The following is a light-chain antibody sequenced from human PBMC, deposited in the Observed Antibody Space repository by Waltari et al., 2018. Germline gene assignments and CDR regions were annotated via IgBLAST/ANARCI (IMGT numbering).Light chain of an antibody. V-gene: IGLV2-23*01. CDR2: EGS. J-gene: IGLJ3*02. Sequence: QSALTQPASVSGSPGQSITLSCTGTSSDVGSYNLFSWYQQHPGKAPKLMIYEGSKRPSGVSNRFSGSKSGNTASLTISGLQAEDEADYYCCSYAGSSTPRVFGGGTKLTVL. CDR1: SSDVGSYNL. CDR3: CSYAGSSTPRV.